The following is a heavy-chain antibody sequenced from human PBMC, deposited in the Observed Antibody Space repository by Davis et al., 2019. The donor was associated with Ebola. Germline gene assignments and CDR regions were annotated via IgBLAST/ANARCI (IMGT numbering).Heavy chain of an antibody. J-gene: IGHJ4*02. Sequence: GGSLRLSCGASGFTFSSYWMSWVRQAPGKGLEWVANIKQDGNEISYVDSVKGRFTISRDNSKNTLYLQMSSLRAEDTAVYYCVIGVVWGQGTLVTVSS. CDR2: IKQDGNEI. V-gene: IGHV3-7*01. D-gene: IGHD2-21*01. CDR1: GFTFSSYW. CDR3: VIGVV.